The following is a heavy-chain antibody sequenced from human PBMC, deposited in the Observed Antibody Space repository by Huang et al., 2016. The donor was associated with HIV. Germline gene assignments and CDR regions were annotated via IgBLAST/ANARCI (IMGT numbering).Heavy chain of an antibody. CDR3: ARGFSYGHFAF. J-gene: IGHJ4*02. CDR1: GGSFRNYY. D-gene: IGHD5-18*01. CDR2: INDRGST. Sequence: QVQLQQWGAGLLKPSETLSLTCAVYGGSFRNYYWRWLRQSPGKGLEWIGEINDRGSTNYSSSLGSRVTMAVDTAKNQFSLRLKSVTAADTGIYYCARGFSYGHFAFWGQGNLVTVSS. V-gene: IGHV4-34*01.